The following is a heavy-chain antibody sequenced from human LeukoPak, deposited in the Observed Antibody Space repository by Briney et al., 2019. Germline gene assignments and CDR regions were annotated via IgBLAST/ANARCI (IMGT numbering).Heavy chain of an antibody. J-gene: IGHJ6*03. CDR2: ISGSGGST. V-gene: IGHV3-23*01. D-gene: IGHD6-6*01. Sequence: PGGSLRLSCAASGFTFSSYAMSWVRQAPGKGLEWVSAISGSGGSTYYADSVKGRFTISRDNSKNTLYLQMNSLRAEDTAVYYCARGKQLVRTGYYYYMDVWGKGTTVTVSS. CDR1: GFTFSSYA. CDR3: ARGKQLVRTGYYYYMDV.